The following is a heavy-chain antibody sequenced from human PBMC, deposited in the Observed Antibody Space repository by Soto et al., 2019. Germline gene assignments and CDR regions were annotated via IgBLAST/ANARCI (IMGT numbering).Heavy chain of an antibody. CDR3: ARCQNYDFWSGGMDV. CDR1: GFTFSSYA. D-gene: IGHD3-3*01. V-gene: IGHV3-30-3*01. Sequence: QVQLVESGGGVVQPGRSLRLSCAASGFTFSSYAMHWVRQAPGTGLEWVAVISYDGSNKYYADSVKGRFTISRDNSKNTLYLQMNSLRAEDTAVYYCARCQNYDFWSGGMDVWGQGTTVTVSS. CDR2: ISYDGSNK. J-gene: IGHJ6*02.